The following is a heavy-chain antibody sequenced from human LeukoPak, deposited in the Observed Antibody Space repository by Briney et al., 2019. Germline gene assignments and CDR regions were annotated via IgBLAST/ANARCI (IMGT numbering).Heavy chain of an antibody. V-gene: IGHV1-8*01. CDR2: MNPNSGNT. CDR3: ARGRGGSYDYYYYYMDV. CDR1: GYTFTSYD. D-gene: IGHD1-26*01. Sequence: ASVKVSCKASGYTFTSYDINWVRQATGQGLEWMGWMNPNSGNTGYAQKFQGRVTMTRNTSISTAYTEVSSLRSEDTAVYYCARGRGGSYDYYYYYMDVWGKGTTVTVSS. J-gene: IGHJ6*03.